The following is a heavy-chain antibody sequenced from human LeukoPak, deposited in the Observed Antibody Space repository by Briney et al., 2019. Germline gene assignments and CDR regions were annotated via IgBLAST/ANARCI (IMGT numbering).Heavy chain of an antibody. CDR2: ISSSSSYI. J-gene: IGHJ4*02. D-gene: IGHD3-22*01. CDR1: GFTFSSYS. CDR3: ARGRHYYDSSGYYSFDY. V-gene: IGHV3-21*01. Sequence: GGSLRLSCAASGFTFSSYSTNWVRQAPGKGLEWVSSISSSSSYIYYADSVKGRFTISRDNAKNSLYLQMNSLRAEDTAVYYCARGRHYYDSSGYYSFDYWGQGTLVTVSS.